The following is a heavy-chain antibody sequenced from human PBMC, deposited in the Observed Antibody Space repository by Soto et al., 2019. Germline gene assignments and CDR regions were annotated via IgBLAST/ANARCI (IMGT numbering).Heavy chain of an antibody. J-gene: IGHJ6*02. CDR1: GGSFSGYY. CDR3: ARAAREFDYYYGMDV. CDR2: INHSGIT. D-gene: IGHD6-6*01. V-gene: IGHV4-34*01. Sequence: SETLSLTCAVYGGSFSGYYWSWIRQPPGKGLEWIGEINHSGITNYNPSLKSRVTISVDTSKNQFSLKLSSVTAADTAVYYCARAAREFDYYYGMDVWGQGTTVTV.